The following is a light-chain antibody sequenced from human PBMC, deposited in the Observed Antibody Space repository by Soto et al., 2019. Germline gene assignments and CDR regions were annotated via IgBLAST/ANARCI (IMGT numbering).Light chain of an antibody. Sequence: DIQMTQSPSSLSASVGDRVTITCRASQGINDHLAWYQQKPGEPPHLLIYAVTTLQSGVQSRFSGGGSGTDFTLTITSLQPEDVATYYCQRYNTAVMAFGQGTRLDIK. V-gene: IGKV1-27*01. J-gene: IGKJ5*01. CDR2: AVT. CDR3: QRYNTAVMA. CDR1: QGINDH.